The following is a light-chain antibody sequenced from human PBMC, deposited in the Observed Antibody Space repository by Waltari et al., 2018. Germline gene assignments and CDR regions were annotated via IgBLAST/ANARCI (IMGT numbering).Light chain of an antibody. CDR1: PSDVGSYDL. CDR2: EVF. V-gene: IGLV2-23*02. CDR3: CSYAGRGTYV. J-gene: IGLJ1*01. Sequence: QSALTQPASVSGTPGQSTTISCSGTPSDVGSYDLVSWYQQHPGEAPKLLICEVFKRPPDTSSRFSGAKSGSTASLTISGLQPEDEADYYCCSYAGRGTYVFGSGTKVTVL.